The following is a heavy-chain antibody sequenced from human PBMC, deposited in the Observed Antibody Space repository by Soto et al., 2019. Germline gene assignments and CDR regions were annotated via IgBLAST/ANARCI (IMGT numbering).Heavy chain of an antibody. Sequence: QVQLQQWGAGLLKPSETLSLTCAVYGGSFSGYYWSWIRQPPGKGLEWIGEINHSGSTNYNPSLKSRVPISVDTSKNQFSLKLSSVTAADTAVYYCARAFDGDYYYYMDVWGKGTTVTVSS. CDR1: GGSFSGYY. D-gene: IGHD3-9*01. J-gene: IGHJ6*03. CDR3: ARAFDGDYYYYMDV. V-gene: IGHV4-34*01. CDR2: INHSGST.